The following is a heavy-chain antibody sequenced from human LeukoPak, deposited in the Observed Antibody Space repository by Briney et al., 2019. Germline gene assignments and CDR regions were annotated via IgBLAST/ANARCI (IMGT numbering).Heavy chain of an antibody. V-gene: IGHV1-24*01. CDR3: ATDSTAAGTGTFDY. J-gene: IGHJ4*02. Sequence: ASVKVSCKVSGYTLTELSMHWVRQAPGKGLEWMGGFDPEDGETIYAQKFQGRVTMTEDTSTDTAYMELSSLRSEDTAVYYCATDSTAAGTGTFDYWGQGTLVTVSS. CDR1: GYTLTELS. CDR2: FDPEDGET. D-gene: IGHD6-13*01.